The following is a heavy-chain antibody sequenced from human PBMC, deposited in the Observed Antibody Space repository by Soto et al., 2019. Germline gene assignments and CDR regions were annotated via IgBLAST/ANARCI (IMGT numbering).Heavy chain of an antibody. D-gene: IGHD3-16*01. J-gene: IGHJ4*02. CDR1: GGTFSSST. V-gene: IGHV1-69*02. Sequence: VASVKVSCKASGGTFSSSTISWVRQAPGQGLEWMGRIIPILDVEKYTQRFQGRVTISADKSTSTAYMELSSLRSEDTAVYYCARSSYDTYAGSKNYFDYWGQGTLVTVSS. CDR2: IIPILDVE. CDR3: ARSSYDTYAGSKNYFDY.